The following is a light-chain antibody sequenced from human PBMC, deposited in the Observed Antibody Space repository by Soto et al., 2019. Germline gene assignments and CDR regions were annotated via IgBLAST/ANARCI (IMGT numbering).Light chain of an antibody. Sequence: EIVLTQSPGTLSLSPGERATLSCRASQSVSSSYLAWYQQKPGQAPRLLIYGASSRATGIPDRFSGSGSGTDFTTTISSLAPEDFAVYYYQQYGRAFGPGTKVDIK. CDR1: QSVSSSY. J-gene: IGKJ3*01. CDR2: GAS. V-gene: IGKV3-20*01. CDR3: QQYGRA.